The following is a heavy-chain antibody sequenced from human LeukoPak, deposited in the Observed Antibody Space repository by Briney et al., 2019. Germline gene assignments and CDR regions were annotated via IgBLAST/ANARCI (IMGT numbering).Heavy chain of an antibody. J-gene: IGHJ4*02. Sequence: SVKVSCKASGGTFSSYAISWVRQAPGQGLEWMGGIIPIFGTANYAQKFQGRVTITADESTSTAYMELSSLRSEDTAVYYCARDQTAYCGGDCYRTLDYWGQGTLVTVSS. D-gene: IGHD2-21*01. CDR2: IIPIFGTA. CDR1: GGTFSSYA. CDR3: ARDQTAYCGGDCYRTLDY. V-gene: IGHV1-69*13.